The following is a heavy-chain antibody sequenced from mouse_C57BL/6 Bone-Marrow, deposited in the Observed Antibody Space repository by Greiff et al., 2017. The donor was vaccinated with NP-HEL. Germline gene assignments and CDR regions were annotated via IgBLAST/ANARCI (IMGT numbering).Heavy chain of an antibody. V-gene: IGHV1-81*01. CDR2: IYPRSGNT. CDR3: ARWGYGKDY. CDR1: GYTFTSYG. Sequence: VQRVESGAELARPGASVKLSCRASGYTFTSYGISWVKQRTGQGLEWIGEIYPRSGNTYYNEKFKGKATLTADKSSSTAYMELRSLTSEDSAVYFCARWGYGKDYWGQGTTLTVSS. J-gene: IGHJ2*01. D-gene: IGHD2-1*01.